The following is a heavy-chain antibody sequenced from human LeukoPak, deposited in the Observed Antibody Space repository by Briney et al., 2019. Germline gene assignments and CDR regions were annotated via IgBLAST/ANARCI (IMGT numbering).Heavy chain of an antibody. CDR1: GDSGSFNSDV. V-gene: IGHV6-1*01. D-gene: IGHD7-27*01. CDR3: VRDVNWGLDAFDI. Sequence: SQTLSLTCAISGDSGSFNSDVWNWIRQSPSRGLEWLGRACYRSKWLYDYAVSVKGRLTITPDTPKNQFSLQLNSVTPEDTAVYYCVRDVNWGLDAFDIWGQGTMVTVSS. CDR2: ACYRSKWLY. J-gene: IGHJ3*02.